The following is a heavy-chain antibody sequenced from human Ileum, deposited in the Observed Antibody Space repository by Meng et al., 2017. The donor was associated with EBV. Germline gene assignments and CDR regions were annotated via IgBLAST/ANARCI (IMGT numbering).Heavy chain of an antibody. CDR3: AHRIPGSLDY. V-gene: IGHV2-5*02. CDR1: EFSLSTDRAG. Sequence: QITIKDAGPTRVKPTHTLTLTCTFSEFSLSTDRAGVGWVRQPPGEALEWLANIYWDDDKRYTPSLKSRINITKDTSKNQVVLTMTNMDPGDTATYYCAHRIPGSLDYWCQGILVTVSS. D-gene: IGHD3-10*01. J-gene: IGHJ4*02. CDR2: IYWDDDK.